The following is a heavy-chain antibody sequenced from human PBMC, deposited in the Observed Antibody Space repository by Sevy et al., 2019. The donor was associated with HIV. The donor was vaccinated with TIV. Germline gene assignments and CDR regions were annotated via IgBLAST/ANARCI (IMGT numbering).Heavy chain of an antibody. J-gene: IGHJ6*02. Sequence: GGSLRLSCVVSGFIPFTFSNYWIHWVRQGPGKGLVWVSRIGPDGRGTTYADSVKGRFSVSRDNAKNTVYLQMNSLRAEDTAVYYCAKKLSSSWQNGMDVWGQGTTVTVSS. CDR1: GFIPFTFSNYW. CDR3: AKKLSSSWQNGMDV. D-gene: IGHD6-13*01. CDR2: IGPDGRGT. V-gene: IGHV3-74*01.